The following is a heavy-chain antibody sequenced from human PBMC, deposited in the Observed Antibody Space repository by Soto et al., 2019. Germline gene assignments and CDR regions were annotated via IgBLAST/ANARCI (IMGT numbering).Heavy chain of an antibody. CDR2: IYYSGST. D-gene: IGHD6-6*01. CDR1: GGSISSGGYY. V-gene: IGHV4-31*03. J-gene: IGHJ5*02. Sequence: SETLSLTCTVSGGSISSGGYYWSWIRQHPGKALEWIGYIYYSGSTYYNPSLKSRVTISVDTSKNQFSLKLSSVTAADTAVYYCARDWSSSSANWFDPWGQGTLVTVSS. CDR3: ARDWSSSSANWFDP.